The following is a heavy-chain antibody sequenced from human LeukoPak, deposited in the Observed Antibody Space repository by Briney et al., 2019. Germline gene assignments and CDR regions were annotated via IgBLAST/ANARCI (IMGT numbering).Heavy chain of an antibody. V-gene: IGHV3-21*01. CDR2: ISSSSSYI. CDR3: ARDYYGSGSYYKFGDY. CDR1: GFTFSSYS. D-gene: IGHD3-10*01. J-gene: IGHJ4*02. Sequence: GGSLRLSCAASGFTFSSYSMNWVRQAPGKGLEWVSSISSSSSYIYYADSVKGRFTISRDNAKNSLYLQVNSLRAEDTAVYYCARDYYGSGSYYKFGDYWGQGTLVTVSS.